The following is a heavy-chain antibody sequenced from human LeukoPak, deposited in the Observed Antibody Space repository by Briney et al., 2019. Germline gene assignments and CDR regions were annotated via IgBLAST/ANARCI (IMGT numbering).Heavy chain of an antibody. Sequence: PGGSLRLSCAVSGFTFSSYGMLWVRQAPGKGLEWVAVISSGGSNILYADSVKGRFTISRENAKTSLYLQMNSLRDEDTAVYYCARAARSGYSYGWRPNDAFDIWGQGTMVTVSS. CDR1: GFTFSSYG. V-gene: IGHV3-30*03. CDR3: ARAARSGYSYGWRPNDAFDI. D-gene: IGHD5-18*01. J-gene: IGHJ3*02. CDR2: ISSGGSNI.